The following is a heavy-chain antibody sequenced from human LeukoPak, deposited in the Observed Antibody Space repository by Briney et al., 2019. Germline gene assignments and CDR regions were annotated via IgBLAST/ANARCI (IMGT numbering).Heavy chain of an antibody. CDR3: ARDKIVRAAHDAFDI. CDR2: IYYTGST. J-gene: IGHJ3*02. CDR1: GGSITSSTYY. D-gene: IGHD3-10*01. V-gene: IGHV4-39*07. Sequence: SETLSLTCTVSGGSITSSTYYWGWVRQPPGKGLEWIGSIYYTGSTYYNPSLKSRVTISIDTSKNQFSLNLTSVTAADTAVYFCARDKIVRAAHDAFDIWGQGTMVTVSS.